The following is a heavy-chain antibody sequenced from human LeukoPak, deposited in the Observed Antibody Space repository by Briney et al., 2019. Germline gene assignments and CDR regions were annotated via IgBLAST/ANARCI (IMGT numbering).Heavy chain of an antibody. V-gene: IGHV3-23*01. CDR1: GFTFSSYA. CDR2: ISSSGGST. Sequence: GGSLRLSCAASGFTFSSYAMSWVRQTAGKGLEWASSISSSGGSTYYADSVKGRFTISRDYSKNTLYLQMNSLRAEDTAVYYCAKDLYTYGTTPLDYWGQGTLVTVSS. CDR3: AKDLYTYGTTPLDY. D-gene: IGHD5-18*01. J-gene: IGHJ4*02.